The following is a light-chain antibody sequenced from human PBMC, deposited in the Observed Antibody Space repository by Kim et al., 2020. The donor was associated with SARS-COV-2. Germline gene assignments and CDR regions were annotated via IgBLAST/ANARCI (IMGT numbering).Light chain of an antibody. CDR3: YSYANYSVV. V-gene: IGLV2-23*02. J-gene: IGLJ2*01. CDR2: EVT. Sequence: QSALTQPASVSESPGRSITISCRGTSSDVGAFNLVSWYQQHPGKAPKLIIYEVTKRPPGTSLRFSGSKSGNTASLTISALQSDDEADYHCYSYANYSVVFGGGTRLTVL. CDR1: SSDVGAFNL.